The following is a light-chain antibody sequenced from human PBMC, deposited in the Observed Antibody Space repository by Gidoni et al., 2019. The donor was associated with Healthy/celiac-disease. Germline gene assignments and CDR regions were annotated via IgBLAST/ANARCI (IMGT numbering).Light chain of an antibody. CDR2: AAS. CDR3: QQSYSTPGT. CDR1: KSISSY. V-gene: IGKV1-39*01. J-gene: IGKJ2*02. Sequence: DNQMTQPPSSLSASVGDRVTITCRRSKSISSYLNWYQQKPGKAPKILLYAASSLQSGVPSMFSSSGSATDFTPTISSLQPADFATYYCQQSYSTPGTFGQGTKLEIK.